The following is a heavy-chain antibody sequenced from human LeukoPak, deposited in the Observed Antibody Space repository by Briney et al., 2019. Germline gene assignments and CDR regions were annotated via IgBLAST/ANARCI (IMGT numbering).Heavy chain of an antibody. CDR1: GYTFTGYY. D-gene: IGHD6-19*01. J-gene: IGHJ4*02. CDR3: ARASDGGSSGWYYFDY. V-gene: IGHV1-2*02. CDR2: INPNSGGT. Sequence: ASVKVSCKASGYTFTGYYMHWVRQAPGQGLEWMGWINPNSGGTNYAQKFQGRVTMTRDTSISTAYMELSRLRSDDTAVYYCARASDGGSSGWYYFDYWGQGTLATVSS.